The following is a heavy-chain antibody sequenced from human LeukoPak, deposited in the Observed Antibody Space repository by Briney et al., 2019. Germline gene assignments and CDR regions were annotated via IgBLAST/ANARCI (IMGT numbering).Heavy chain of an antibody. Sequence: GGSLSLSCAASGLTFSSYEMHWVRQAPGKGLEWVSYISSSGSTIYYADSVKGRYTISRDTAKNSLYLQMNSLRAEDTAVYYCAELGITMIGGVWGKGTTVTISS. CDR3: AELGITMIGGV. CDR2: ISSSGSTI. V-gene: IGHV3-48*03. D-gene: IGHD3-10*02. J-gene: IGHJ6*04. CDR1: GLTFSSYE.